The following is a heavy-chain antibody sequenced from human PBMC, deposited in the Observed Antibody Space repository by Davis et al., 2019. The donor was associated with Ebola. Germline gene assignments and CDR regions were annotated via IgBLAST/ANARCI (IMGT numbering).Heavy chain of an antibody. D-gene: IGHD1-26*01. Sequence: GESLKISCAASGFTFSSYGMHWVRQAPGKGLEWVAVIWYDGSNKYYADSVKGRFTISRDNSKNTLYLQMNSLRAEDTAVYYCARDPVGATVWFDPWGQGTLVTVSS. CDR3: ARDPVGATVWFDP. CDR1: GFTFSSYG. V-gene: IGHV3-33*01. CDR2: IWYDGSNK. J-gene: IGHJ5*02.